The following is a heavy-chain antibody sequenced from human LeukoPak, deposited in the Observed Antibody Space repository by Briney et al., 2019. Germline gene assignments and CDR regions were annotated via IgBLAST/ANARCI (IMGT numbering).Heavy chain of an antibody. V-gene: IGHV4-4*02. D-gene: IGHD3-10*01. Sequence: SGTLSLTCAVSGGSISSSNWWSWVRQPPGKGLEWVGEIYHSGSTNYNPSLKSRVTISVDTSKNQFSLKLSSVTAADTAVYYCARDGTGYYGSGSYSYFDYWGQGTLVTVSS. CDR1: GGSISSSNW. J-gene: IGHJ4*02. CDR3: ARDGTGYYGSGSYSYFDY. CDR2: IYHSGST.